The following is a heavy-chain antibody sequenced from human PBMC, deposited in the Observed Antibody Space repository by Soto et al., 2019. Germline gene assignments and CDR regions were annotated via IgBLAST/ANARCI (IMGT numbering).Heavy chain of an antibody. CDR3: AKDVWGPDY. V-gene: IGHV3-7*03. D-gene: IGHD3-16*01. Sequence: EVQLVEYGGGLVQPGGSLRVSCAASGFTFSSYWMTWVRQAPGQGLECVANINEDGSVKNYVDSVKGRFTISRDNAKNSLYLQMNNLRADDTAIYYCAKDVWGPDYWGQGTLVTVSP. J-gene: IGHJ4*02. CDR1: GFTFSSYW. CDR2: INEDGSVK.